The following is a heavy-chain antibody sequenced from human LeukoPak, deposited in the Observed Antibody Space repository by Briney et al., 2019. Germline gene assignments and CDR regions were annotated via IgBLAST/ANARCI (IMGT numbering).Heavy chain of an antibody. CDR2: IYYSGST. D-gene: IGHD6-13*01. V-gene: IGHV4-39*01. J-gene: IGHJ4*02. Sequence: PSETLSLTCTVSGGSISSSSYYWGWIRQPPGKGLEWIGSIYYSGSTYYNPSLKSRVTISVDTSKNQFSLKLSSVPAADTAVYYCARSGQQLVLGYWGQGTLVTVSS. CDR3: ARSGQQLVLGY. CDR1: GGSISSSSYY.